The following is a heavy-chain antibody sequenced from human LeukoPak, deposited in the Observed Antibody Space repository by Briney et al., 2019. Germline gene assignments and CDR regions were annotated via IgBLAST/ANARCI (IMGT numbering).Heavy chain of an antibody. D-gene: IGHD3-10*02. CDR2: ISWNSGSI. CDR1: GFTFSGYW. V-gene: IGHV3-9*01. CDR3: AELGITMIGGV. Sequence: GGSLRLSCAASGFTFSGYWMHWVRQAPGKGLEWVSGISWNSGSIGYADSVEGRFTISRDNAKNSLYLQMNSLRAEDTAVYYCAELGITMIGGVWGKGTTVTISS. J-gene: IGHJ6*04.